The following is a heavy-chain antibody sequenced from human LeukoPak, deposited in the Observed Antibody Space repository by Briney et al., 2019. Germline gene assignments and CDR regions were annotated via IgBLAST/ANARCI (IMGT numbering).Heavy chain of an antibody. D-gene: IGHD3-10*01. CDR3: AKNGHGSESYDPRSKDYIDY. V-gene: IGHV3-23*01. CDR2: ISGSGGST. J-gene: IGHJ4*02. CDR1: GFTFSSYG. Sequence: PGGTLRLSCAASGFTFSSYGMSWVRQAPGKGLEWVSPISGSGGSTYYADSVKGRFTISRDNSKNTLYLQMNSLRAVDTAVYYCAKNGHGSESYDPRSKDYIDYWGQGTLVTVSS.